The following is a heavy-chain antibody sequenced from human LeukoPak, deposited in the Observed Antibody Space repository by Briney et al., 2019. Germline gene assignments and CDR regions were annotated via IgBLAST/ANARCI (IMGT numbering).Heavy chain of an antibody. Sequence: GGYLRLSCAASGFSFSSNSMNWVRQAPGKGLEWVGRIKAKAHGGTIEYAAPVKGRFTISRDDSKNTLYLQMNSLKTEDTAVYYCTTDGVGVEGATYDNWGQGTLVSVSS. CDR1: GFSFSSNS. CDR2: IKAKAHGGTI. CDR3: TTDGVGVEGATYDN. V-gene: IGHV3-15*01. J-gene: IGHJ4*02. D-gene: IGHD1-26*01.